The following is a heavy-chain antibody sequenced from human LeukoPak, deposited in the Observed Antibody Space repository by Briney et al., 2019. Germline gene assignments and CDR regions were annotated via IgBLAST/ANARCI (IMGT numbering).Heavy chain of an antibody. CDR1: GASISISSYY. CDR3: ARQVGIAVAGPTYYYYYMDV. D-gene: IGHD6-19*01. V-gene: IGHV4-39*01. Sequence: SETLSLTCSVSGASISISSYYWGWIRQPPGKGLEWIGSIYYSGSTYYNPSLKSRVTISVDTSKNQFSLKLSSVTAADTAVYYCARQVGIAVAGPTYYYYYMDVWGKGTTVTISS. CDR2: IYYSGST. J-gene: IGHJ6*03.